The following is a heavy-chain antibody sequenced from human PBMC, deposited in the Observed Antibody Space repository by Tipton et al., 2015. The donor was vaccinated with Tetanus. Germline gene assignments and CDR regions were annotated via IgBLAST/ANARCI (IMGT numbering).Heavy chain of an antibody. J-gene: IGHJ5*02. CDR1: GGSISSDAHY. D-gene: IGHD3-16*01. CDR3: ARDQGGGRVARLNWFGP. Sequence: TLSLTCTVSGGSISSDAHYWSWIRQAPGKGLEWLGYISHSGTTNYNPSLMSRVTLSLDTARGQFSLKLSSVTAADTAVYYCARDQGGGRVARLNWFGPWGQGTLVTVSS. CDR2: ISHSGTT. V-gene: IGHV4-30-4*01.